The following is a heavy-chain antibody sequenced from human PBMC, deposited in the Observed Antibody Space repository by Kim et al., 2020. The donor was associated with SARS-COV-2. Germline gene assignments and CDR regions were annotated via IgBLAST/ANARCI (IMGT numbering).Heavy chain of an antibody. V-gene: IGHV3-23*01. CDR2: ISGSGGST. J-gene: IGHJ4*02. CDR1: GFTFSSYA. Sequence: GGSLRLSCAASGFTFSSYAMSWVRQAPGKGLEWVSAISGSGGSTYYADSVKGRFTISRDNSKNTLYLQMNSLRAEDTAVYYCAKGREVTYYYDSSGYPYFDYWGQGTLVTVSS. CDR3: AKGREVTYYYDSSGYPYFDY. D-gene: IGHD3-22*01.